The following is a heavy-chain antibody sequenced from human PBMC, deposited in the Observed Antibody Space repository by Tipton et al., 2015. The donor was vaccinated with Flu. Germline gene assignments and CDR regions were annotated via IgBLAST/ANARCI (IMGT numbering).Heavy chain of an antibody. V-gene: IGHV4-39*07. CDR2: IYYSGTT. CDR1: GGSISTTIYY. Sequence: LRLSCTVSGGSISTTIYYWGWVRQPPGKGLEWIGSIYYSGTTYYNPSLKSRVTISIDASKNQFSLDLTSLTAADTAVYYCARDLWNDRRTYYYYGVDVWGQGTTVTVPS. J-gene: IGHJ6*02. CDR3: ARDLWNDRRTYYYYGVDV. D-gene: IGHD1-1*01.